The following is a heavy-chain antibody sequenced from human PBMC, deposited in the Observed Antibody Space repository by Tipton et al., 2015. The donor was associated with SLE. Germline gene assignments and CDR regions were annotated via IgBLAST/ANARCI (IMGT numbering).Heavy chain of an antibody. D-gene: IGHD3-10*01. J-gene: IGHJ5*02. CDR3: ARDCFGSGSPLGFVA. V-gene: IGHV7-4-1*02. CDR1: GYTFTSFG. Sequence: QLVQSGAEVKKTGASVKVSCKADGYTFTSFGISWMRQAPGQGLEWMGWINTNTGNPTYAQGFTGRFVFSLDTSVSTAYLQISSLKAEYTAVYYCARDCFGSGSPLGFVAWGQGARVTVSS. CDR2: INTNTGNP.